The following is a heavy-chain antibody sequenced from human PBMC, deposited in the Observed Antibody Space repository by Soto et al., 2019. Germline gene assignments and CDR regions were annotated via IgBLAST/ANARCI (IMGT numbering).Heavy chain of an antibody. CDR3: ARGLQRALYYYGMDV. D-gene: IGHD4-4*01. J-gene: IGHJ6*02. CDR1: GGSISSSSYY. V-gene: IGHV4-30-4*08. CDR2: IYYSGST. Sequence: SETLSLTCTVSGGSISSSSYYWGWIRQPPGKGLEWIGYIYYSGSTYYNPSLKSRVTISVDTSKNQFSLKLSSVTAADTAVYYCARGLQRALYYYGMDVWGQGTTVT.